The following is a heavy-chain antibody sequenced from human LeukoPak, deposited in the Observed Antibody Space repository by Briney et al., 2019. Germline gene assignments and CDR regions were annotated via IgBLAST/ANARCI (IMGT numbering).Heavy chain of an antibody. CDR2: IMPLFGTA. CDR3: ARDVHGDYGSGWFDP. Sequence: SVKVSCKTSGGTFNNSAISWVRQAPGQGLEWLGGIMPLFGTAGYAQQFQGRVTITKDESTRTVYLELTSLTSDDTAVYYCARDVHGDYGSGWFDPWGQGTLVSVSS. V-gene: IGHV1-69*05. D-gene: IGHD4-17*01. J-gene: IGHJ5*02. CDR1: GGTFNNSA.